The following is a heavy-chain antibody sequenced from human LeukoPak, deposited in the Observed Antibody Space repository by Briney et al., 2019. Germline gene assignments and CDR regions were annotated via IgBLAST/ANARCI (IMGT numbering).Heavy chain of an antibody. D-gene: IGHD6-13*01. CDR2: IYYSGST. V-gene: IGHV4-39*01. CDR3: VTTYSSSWLFDY. CDR1: GGSISSSSYY. Sequence: SETLSLTCTVSGGSISSSSYYWGWIRQPPGEGLEWIGSIYYSGSTYYNPSLKSRVTISVDTSKNQFSLKLSSVTAADTAVYYCVTTYSSSWLFDYWGQGTLVTVSS. J-gene: IGHJ4*02.